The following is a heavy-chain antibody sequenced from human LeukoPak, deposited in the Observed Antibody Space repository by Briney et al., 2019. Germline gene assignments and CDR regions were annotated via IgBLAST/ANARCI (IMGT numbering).Heavy chain of an antibody. V-gene: IGHV4-39*01. CDR1: GGSISSSSYS. CDR2: IYYSGST. Sequence: DPSETLSLTCTVSGGSISSSSYSWGWIRQPPGKGLEWIGSIYYSGSTYYNPSLKSRVTISVDTSKNQFSLKLSSVTAADTAVYYCARGSLAVAPFDYWGQGTLVTVSS. D-gene: IGHD6-19*01. J-gene: IGHJ4*02. CDR3: ARGSLAVAPFDY.